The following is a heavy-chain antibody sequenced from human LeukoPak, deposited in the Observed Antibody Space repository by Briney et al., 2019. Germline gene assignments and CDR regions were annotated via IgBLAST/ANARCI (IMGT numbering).Heavy chain of an antibody. Sequence: HGASVKVSCKASGYTFTGYYMHWVRQTPGQGLEWMGWINPNSGGTNYAQKFQGRVTMTRDTSISTAYMELSRLRSDDTAVYYCARWGPVYSSSWPSTPAWGQGRMVTVSS. J-gene: IGHJ3*01. V-gene: IGHV1-2*02. CDR3: ARWGPVYSSSWPSTPA. D-gene: IGHD6-6*01. CDR2: INPNSGGT. CDR1: GYTFTGYY.